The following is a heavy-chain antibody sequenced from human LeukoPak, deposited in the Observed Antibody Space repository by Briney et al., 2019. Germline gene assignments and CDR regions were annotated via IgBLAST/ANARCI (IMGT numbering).Heavy chain of an antibody. CDR3: AKSMVRGVITQDFDY. J-gene: IGHJ4*02. CDR1: GYSFTSYW. V-gene: IGHV5-51*01. Sequence: GESLKISCKGSGYSFTSYWIGWVRQMPGKGLEWMGIIYPGDSDTRYSPSFQGQVTISADKSISTAYLQWSSLKASDTAMYYCAKSMVRGVITQDFDYWGQGTLVTVSS. CDR2: IYPGDSDT. D-gene: IGHD3-10*01.